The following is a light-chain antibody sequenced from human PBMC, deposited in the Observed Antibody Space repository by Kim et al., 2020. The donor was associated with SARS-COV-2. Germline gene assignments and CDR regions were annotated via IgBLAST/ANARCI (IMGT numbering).Light chain of an antibody. V-gene: IGLV2-11*01. Sequence: GQSVTISCTGTGREVGAYNYVSWYQYHPGKAPKLLIYDVTKRPSGVPDRFSGSKFGNTASLTISRLQPDDEAEYYCCSYAVTYTLVFGGGTKVTVL. CDR2: DVT. J-gene: IGLJ3*02. CDR1: GREVGAYNY. CDR3: CSYAVTYTLV.